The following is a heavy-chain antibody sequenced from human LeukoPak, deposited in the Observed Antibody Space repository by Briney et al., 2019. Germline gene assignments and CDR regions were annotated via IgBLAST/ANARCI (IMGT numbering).Heavy chain of an antibody. Sequence: SETLSLTCTVSGDSMSSSYWSWIRQPPGKGLEWIGYVYYTGSSYYNPSLKSRATTSIDMSKNQFSLKLTSMTTADTAVYYCAGYGSGSYYKAFDFWGQGILVTVSS. D-gene: IGHD3-10*01. CDR1: GDSMSSSY. CDR3: AGYGSGSYYKAFDF. J-gene: IGHJ4*02. V-gene: IGHV4-59*01. CDR2: VYYTGSS.